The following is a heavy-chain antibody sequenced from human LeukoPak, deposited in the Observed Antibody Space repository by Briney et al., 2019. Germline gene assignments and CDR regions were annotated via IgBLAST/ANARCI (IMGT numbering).Heavy chain of an antibody. CDR2: IDTAGDT. CDR1: GFTFSSYD. J-gene: IGHJ4*02. V-gene: IGHV3-13*01. CDR3: ARVAAAGKGFDS. Sequence: GGSLRLSCAASGFTFSSYDMHWVRQATGKGLEWVSAIDTAGDTYYQGSVKGRFTISRENAKNSLYLHMNSLRAGDTAVYYCARVAAAGKGFDSWGQGTLVTVSS. D-gene: IGHD6-13*01.